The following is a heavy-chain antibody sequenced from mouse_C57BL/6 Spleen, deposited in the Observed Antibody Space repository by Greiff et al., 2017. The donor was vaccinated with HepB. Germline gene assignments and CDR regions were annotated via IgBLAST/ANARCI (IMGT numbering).Heavy chain of an antibody. CDR3: ARYYGYDEAWFAY. CDR1: GYTFTSYW. Sequence: VQLQQPGAELVKPGASVKLSCKASGYTFTSYWMQWVKQRPGQGLEWIGEIDPSDSYTNYNQKFKGKATLTVDTSSSTAYMQLSSLTSEDSAVYYCARYYGYDEAWFAYWGQGTLVTVSA. CDR2: IDPSDSYT. D-gene: IGHD2-2*01. J-gene: IGHJ3*01. V-gene: IGHV1-50*01.